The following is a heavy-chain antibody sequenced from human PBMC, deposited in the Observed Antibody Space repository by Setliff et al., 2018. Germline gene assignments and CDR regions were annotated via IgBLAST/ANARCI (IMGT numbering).Heavy chain of an antibody. CDR1: GFTFTTYW. CDR3: ARLALSGYDTSGYYYALDYYYYMDV. CDR2: INSDGSST. Sequence: GGSLRLSCAASGFTFTTYWMYWVRQSPGKGLAWVSRINSDGSSTTYADSVKGRFTISRDNAKNTLYLQMNSLRAEDTAVYFCARLALSGYDTSGYYYALDYYYYMDVWGKGTTVTVSS. D-gene: IGHD3-22*01. V-gene: IGHV3-74*01. J-gene: IGHJ6*03.